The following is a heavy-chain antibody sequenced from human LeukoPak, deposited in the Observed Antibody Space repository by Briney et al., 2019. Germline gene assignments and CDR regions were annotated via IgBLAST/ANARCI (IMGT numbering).Heavy chain of an antibody. D-gene: IGHD3-10*01. J-gene: IGHJ4*02. CDR3: AKDNTPAHYGFDY. Sequence: GGSLRLSCAASGFTFNTYGMHWVRQAPGKGLEWVAGISNDGSNKYYADSVKGRFTISRDNSKNTLYLQMNSLRAEDTAVYYCAKDNTPAHYGFDYWGQGTLVTVSS. CDR1: GFTFNTYG. CDR2: ISNDGSNK. V-gene: IGHV3-30*18.